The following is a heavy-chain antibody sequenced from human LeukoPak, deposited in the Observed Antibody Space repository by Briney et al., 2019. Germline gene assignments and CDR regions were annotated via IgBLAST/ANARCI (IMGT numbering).Heavy chain of an antibody. Sequence: SQTLSLTCTVSGGSISSGSYYWSRIRQPAGKGLEWIGRIYTSGSTNYNPSLKSRVTISVDTSKNQFSLKLSSVTAADTAVYYCARERDYVWGSYRYSPCFDYWGQGTLVTVSS. CDR2: IYTSGST. CDR1: GGSISSGSYY. J-gene: IGHJ4*02. V-gene: IGHV4-61*02. CDR3: ARERDYVWGSYRYSPCFDY. D-gene: IGHD3-16*02.